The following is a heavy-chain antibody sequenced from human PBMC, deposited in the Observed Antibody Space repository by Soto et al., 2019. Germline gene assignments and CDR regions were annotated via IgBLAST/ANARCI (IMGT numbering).Heavy chain of an antibody. J-gene: IGHJ5*02. CDR1: GFTFSSYA. Sequence: GGSLRLSCAASGFTFSSYAMSWVRQAPGKGLEWVSAISGSGGSTYYADSVKGRFTISRDNSKNTLYLQMNSLRAEDADVYFCAKDPFSRGYSNNWCDPWGQGTLVTVSS. D-gene: IGHD4-4*01. CDR2: ISGSGGST. CDR3: AKDPFSRGYSNNWCDP. V-gene: IGHV3-23*01.